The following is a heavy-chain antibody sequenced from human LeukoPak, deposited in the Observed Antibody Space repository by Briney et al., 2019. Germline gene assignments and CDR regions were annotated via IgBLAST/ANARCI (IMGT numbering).Heavy chain of an antibody. Sequence: PGASLRLSCAASGFTFSSYAMSWVRQAPGKGLEWVSAISGSGGSTYYADSVKGRFTISRDNSKNTLYLQMSSLRAEDTAVYYCAKTSPPYSSSWYGYWGQGTLVTVSS. V-gene: IGHV3-23*01. J-gene: IGHJ4*02. CDR1: GFTFSSYA. D-gene: IGHD6-13*01. CDR3: AKTSPPYSSSWYGY. CDR2: ISGSGGST.